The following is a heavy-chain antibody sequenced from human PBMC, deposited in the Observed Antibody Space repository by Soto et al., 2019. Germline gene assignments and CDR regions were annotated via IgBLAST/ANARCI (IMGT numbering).Heavy chain of an antibody. V-gene: IGHV1-69*13. Sequence: GASVKVSCKASGGTFSSYAISWVRQAPGQGLEWMGGIIPIFGTANYAQKFQGRVTITADESTSTAYMELSSLRSEDTAVYYCLRPRNWVPAAIFQVGVTPYYYYYYMDVWGKGTTVTVSS. CDR3: LRPRNWVPAAIFQVGVTPYYYYYYMDV. CDR1: GGTFSSYA. J-gene: IGHJ6*03. CDR2: IIPIFGTA. D-gene: IGHD2-2*01.